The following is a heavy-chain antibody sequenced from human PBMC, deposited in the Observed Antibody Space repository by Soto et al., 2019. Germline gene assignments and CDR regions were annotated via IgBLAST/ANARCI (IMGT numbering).Heavy chain of an antibody. J-gene: IGHJ4*02. V-gene: IGHV4-30-4*01. Sequence: SETLSLTCTVSGGSISSGDYYWSWIRQPPGKGLEWIGYIYYSGSTYYNPSLKSRVTISVDTSKNQFSLKLSSVTAADTAVYYCASLRSYYYDSSGYYPSYFDYWGQGTLVTVS. CDR3: ASLRSYYYDSSGYYPSYFDY. D-gene: IGHD3-22*01. CDR2: IYYSGST. CDR1: GGSISSGDYY.